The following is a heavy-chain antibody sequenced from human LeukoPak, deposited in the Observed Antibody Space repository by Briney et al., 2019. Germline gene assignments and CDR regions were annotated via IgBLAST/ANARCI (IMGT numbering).Heavy chain of an antibody. CDR3: ARAGITMVRGVIRGYYYGMDV. CDR1: GYTFTSYY. V-gene: IGHV1-46*01. J-gene: IGHJ6*02. D-gene: IGHD3-10*01. Sequence: GASVKVSCKASGYTFTSYYMHWGRQAPGQGLEWMGIINPSGGSTSYAQKFKGRVNMTRDTSTSTVYMELSSLSSEDTAVYYGARAGITMVRGVIRGYYYGMDVWGQGTTVTVSS. CDR2: INPSGGST.